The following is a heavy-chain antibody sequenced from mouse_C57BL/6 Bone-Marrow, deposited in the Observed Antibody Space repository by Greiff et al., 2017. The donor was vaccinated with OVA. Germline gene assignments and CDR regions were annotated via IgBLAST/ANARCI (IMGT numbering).Heavy chain of an antibody. J-gene: IGHJ3*01. D-gene: IGHD4-1*01. CDR3: ARDRTGIFAY. CDR1: GFTFSSYA. CDR2: ISDGGSYT. Sequence: EVHLVESGGGLVKPGGSLKLSCAASGFTFSSYAMSWVRQTPEKRLEWVATISDGGSYTYYPDNVKGRFTISRDNAKNNLYLQMSHLKSEDTAMYYCARDRTGIFAYWGQGTLVTVSA. V-gene: IGHV5-4*01.